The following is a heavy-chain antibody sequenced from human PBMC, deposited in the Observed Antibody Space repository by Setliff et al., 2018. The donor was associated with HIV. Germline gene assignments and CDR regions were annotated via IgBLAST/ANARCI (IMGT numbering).Heavy chain of an antibody. D-gene: IGHD3-3*01. CDR2: INSNNGGT. CDR3: AREGDVLSGYYVNWFDP. CDR1: GYTFTDYY. Sequence: ASVKVSCKTSGYTFTDYYMHWVRQAPGQGLEWMGWINSNNGGTKYAQNFQGRVTMTRHTSISTAYMELSRLTSDDTAVYYCAREGDVLSGYYVNWFDPWGQGTLVTVSS. V-gene: IGHV1-2*02. J-gene: IGHJ5*02.